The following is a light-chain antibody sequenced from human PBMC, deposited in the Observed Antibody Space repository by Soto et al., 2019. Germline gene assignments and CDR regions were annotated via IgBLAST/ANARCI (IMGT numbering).Light chain of an antibody. J-gene: IGKJ2*01. CDR3: QQYDGSLYT. CDR1: QSVSSSY. CDR2: GAS. Sequence: EIVLTQSPGTLSLSPGERATLSCMASQSVSSSYLAWYQQKPGQAPRLLIYGASSRATGIPDRFSGSGSGTDFTLTISRLEPEDFAVYYCQQYDGSLYTFGQGTKLEIK. V-gene: IGKV3-20*01.